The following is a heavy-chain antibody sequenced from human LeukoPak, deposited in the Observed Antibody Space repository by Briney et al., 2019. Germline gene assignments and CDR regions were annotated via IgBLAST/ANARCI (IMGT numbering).Heavy chain of an antibody. CDR1: GYTFTSYY. CDR3: ARDLGQEYDILTGFGFDY. Sequence: GASVKVSCKASGYTFTSYYMHWVRQAPGQGLEWMGWINPNSGGTNYAQKFQGRVTMTRDTSISTAYMELSRLRSDDTAVYYCARDLGQEYDILTGFGFDYWGQGTLVTVSS. V-gene: IGHV1-2*02. CDR2: INPNSGGT. J-gene: IGHJ4*02. D-gene: IGHD3-9*01.